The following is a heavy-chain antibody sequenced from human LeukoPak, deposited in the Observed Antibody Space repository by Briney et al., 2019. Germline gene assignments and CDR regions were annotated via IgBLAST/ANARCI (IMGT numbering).Heavy chain of an antibody. V-gene: IGHV1-46*01. CDR3: ARAPVAYYYYYGMDV. J-gene: IGHJ6*02. CDR1: GYTFTSYY. Sequence: GASVKVSCKASGYTFTSYYMHWMRQAPGQGLEWMGIINPSGGSTSYAQKFQGRVTMTRDTSTSTVYMELSSLRSEDTAVYYCARAPVAYYYYYGMDVWGQGTTVTVSS. D-gene: IGHD2-15*01. CDR2: INPSGGST.